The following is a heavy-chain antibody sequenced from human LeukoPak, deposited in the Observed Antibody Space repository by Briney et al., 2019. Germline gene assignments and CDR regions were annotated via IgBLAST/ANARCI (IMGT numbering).Heavy chain of an antibody. D-gene: IGHD2/OR15-2a*01. Sequence: GGSLRLSCAASGFTFSTYGMHWVRQAPGKGLEWVAIIWYDGSNKYYPDSVKGRFTISRENSKNTVLLQMNRLRAEATAVYYCAKAGYRNSWIFVSSFYPPDYWGQGTLVTVSS. V-gene: IGHV3-33*06. J-gene: IGHJ4*02. CDR2: IWYDGSNK. CDR3: AKAGYRNSWIFVSSFYPPDY. CDR1: GFTFSTYG.